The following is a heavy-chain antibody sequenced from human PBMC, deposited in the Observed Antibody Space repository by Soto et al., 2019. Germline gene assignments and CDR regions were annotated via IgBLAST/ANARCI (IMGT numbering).Heavy chain of an antibody. CDR3: ARGVDTAMINIATIYYGMDV. CDR2: INPNSGGT. Sequence: GASVKVSCKASGYTFTGYYMHWVRQAPGQGLEWMGWINPNSGGTNYAQKFQGWVTMTRDTSISTAYMELSRLRSDDTAVYYCARGVDTAMINIATIYYGMDVWGQGTTVTVSS. CDR1: GYTFTGYY. V-gene: IGHV1-2*04. D-gene: IGHD5-18*01. J-gene: IGHJ6*02.